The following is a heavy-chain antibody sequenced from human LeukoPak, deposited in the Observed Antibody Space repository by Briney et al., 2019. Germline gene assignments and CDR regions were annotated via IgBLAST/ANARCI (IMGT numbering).Heavy chain of an antibody. Sequence: SETLSLTCAVSGGSISSGGYSWSWIRQPPGKGLEWIGYIYHSGSTYYNPSLKSRVTISVDRSKNQFSLKLSSVTAADTAVYYCARHYMSYYGSGSYVDYWGQGTLVTVSS. CDR2: IYHSGST. D-gene: IGHD3-10*01. CDR3: ARHYMSYYGSGSYVDY. J-gene: IGHJ4*02. V-gene: IGHV4-30-2*01. CDR1: GGSISSGGYS.